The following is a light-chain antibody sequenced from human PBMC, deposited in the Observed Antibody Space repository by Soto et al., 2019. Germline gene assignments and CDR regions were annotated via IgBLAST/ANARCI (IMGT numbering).Light chain of an antibody. V-gene: IGKV3-15*01. CDR2: GAS. J-gene: IGKJ2*01. CDR1: QSVGNN. Sequence: EIVMTQSPATLSVSPGERVTLSCRASQSVGNNLAWYQQKTGQVPRLLIHGASTRATGIPARFSGSGSGTEFTLTISSLQSEDFAVYYCQQCDNWPRTFGQGTKVGIK. CDR3: QQCDNWPRT.